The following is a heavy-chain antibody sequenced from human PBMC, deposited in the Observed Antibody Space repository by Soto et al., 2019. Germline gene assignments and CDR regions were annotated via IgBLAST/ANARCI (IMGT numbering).Heavy chain of an antibody. CDR2: LSDSGGST. V-gene: IGHV3-23*01. CDR3: ARPRRTATVFDAFDL. J-gene: IGHJ3*01. D-gene: IGHD5-18*01. Sequence: EVQLLESGGGLVQPGGSLRLSCAASGFTFTSYAMSWVRQAPGMGLEWVSGLSDSGGSTYYADSVQGRFTISRDTSQNTLCLQMNSLRAEDRAVYYCARPRRTATVFDAFDLWGQGTMVTVSS. CDR1: GFTFTSYA.